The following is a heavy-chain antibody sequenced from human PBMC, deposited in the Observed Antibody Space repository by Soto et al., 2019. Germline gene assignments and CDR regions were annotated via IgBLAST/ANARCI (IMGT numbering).Heavy chain of an antibody. CDR3: ARGATVTTSAAFDI. D-gene: IGHD4-4*01. V-gene: IGHV3-11*01. Sequence: PGGSLRLSCAASGFTFSDYYMSWIRQAPGKGLEWVSYISSSGSTIYYADSVKGRFTISRDNAKNSLYLQMNSLRAEDTAVYYCARGATVTTSAAFDIWGQGTMVTVSS. J-gene: IGHJ3*02. CDR1: GFTFSDYY. CDR2: ISSSGSTI.